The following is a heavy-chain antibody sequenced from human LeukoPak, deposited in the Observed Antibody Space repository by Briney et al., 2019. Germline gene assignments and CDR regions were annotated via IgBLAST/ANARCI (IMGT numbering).Heavy chain of an antibody. CDR2: IYYSGST. CDR1: GGSISSYY. D-gene: IGHD6-13*01. V-gene: IGHV4-59*01. J-gene: IGHJ4*02. Sequence: PSETLSLTCTVSGGSISSYYWSWIRQPPGKGLEWVGYIYYSGSTNYNPSLKSRVTISVDTSKNQFSLKLSSVTAADTAVYYCARARIAAAGGNFDYWGQGTLVTVSS. CDR3: ARARIAAAGGNFDY.